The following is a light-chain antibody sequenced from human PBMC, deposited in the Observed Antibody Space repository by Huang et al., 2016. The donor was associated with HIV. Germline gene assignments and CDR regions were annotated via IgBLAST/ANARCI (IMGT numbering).Light chain of an antibody. J-gene: IGKJ2*01. Sequence: ERVLTQSPDTLSVSPGDRATLSCRTSQGIGNRLAWYQLKPGQAPRLLIYEASTRASDIPARFSGGGSEIDFTLTISGLQSEDSAVYYCQQYHEWPRTFGQGTKVEIK. CDR1: QGIGNR. CDR2: EAS. V-gene: IGKV3-15*01. CDR3: QQYHEWPRT.